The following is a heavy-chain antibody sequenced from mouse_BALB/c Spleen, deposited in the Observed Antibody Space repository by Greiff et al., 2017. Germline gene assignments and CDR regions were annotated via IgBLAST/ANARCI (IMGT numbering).Heavy chain of an antibody. D-gene: IGHD2-4*01. Sequence: EVKLMESGGGLVQPGGSRKLSCAASGFTFSSFGMHWVRQAPEKGLEWVAYISSGSSTIYYADTVKGRFTISRDNPKNTLFLQMTSLRSEDTAMYYCARSHDYDGYAMDYWGQGTSVTVSS. J-gene: IGHJ4*01. CDR1: GFTFSSFG. CDR2: ISSGSSTI. CDR3: ARSHDYDGYAMDY. V-gene: IGHV5-17*02.